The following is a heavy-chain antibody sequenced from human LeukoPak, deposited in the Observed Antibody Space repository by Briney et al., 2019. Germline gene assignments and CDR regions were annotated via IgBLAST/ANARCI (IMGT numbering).Heavy chain of an antibody. CDR3: TRDGETYFDGGVFRTSYDY. CDR1: GFTSRSYS. D-gene: IGHD2-8*02. CDR2: ISSSSAYI. Sequence: PGGSLSLSCAVSGFTSRSYSMNWVREAPGKGLEWVSSISSSSAYIYYADSVRGRFTISRANPRNSLYLQMDSLRAREPLVYYCTRDGETYFDGGVFRTSYDYWGQGTLVTVSS. V-gene: IGHV3-21*01. J-gene: IGHJ4*02.